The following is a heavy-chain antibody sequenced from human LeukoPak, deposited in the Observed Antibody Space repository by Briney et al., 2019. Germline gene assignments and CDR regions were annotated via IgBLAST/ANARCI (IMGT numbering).Heavy chain of an antibody. Sequence: GGSLRLSCAASGFTVSTNCMTWVRQAPGKGLEWVSTIYSGGTTYYADSVMGRFTISRHNSRNTLYLQMNSLRAEDTAVYYCAKAEGYDILTGLDYWGQGTLVTVSS. V-gene: IGHV3-53*04. D-gene: IGHD3-9*01. CDR1: GFTVSTNC. CDR2: IYSGGTT. J-gene: IGHJ4*02. CDR3: AKAEGYDILTGLDY.